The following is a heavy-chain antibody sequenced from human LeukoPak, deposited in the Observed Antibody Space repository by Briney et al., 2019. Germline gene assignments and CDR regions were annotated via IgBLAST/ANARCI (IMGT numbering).Heavy chain of an antibody. CDR2: IYYSGST. CDR1: GGSISSYY. Sequence: SETLSLTCTVSGGSISSYYWSWIRQPPGKGLEWIGYIYYSGSTNYNPSLKSRVTISVDTSKNQFSLKLSSVTAADTAVYYCARLRWLRSRYFDYWGQGTLVTVSS. D-gene: IGHD5-12*01. CDR3: ARLRWLRSRYFDY. J-gene: IGHJ4*02. V-gene: IGHV4-59*01.